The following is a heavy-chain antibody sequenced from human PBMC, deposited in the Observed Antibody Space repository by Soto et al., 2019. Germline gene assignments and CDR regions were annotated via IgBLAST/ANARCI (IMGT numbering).Heavy chain of an antibody. J-gene: IGHJ6*02. V-gene: IGHV3-33*01. CDR2: IWFDGVKE. CDR1: GFSFSTYA. CDR3: TRATFDT. Sequence: GGSLRLSCAVSGFSFSTYAMHRVRHAPGKGLEWLAIIWFDGVKEYYAESVRGRFTISIDNSKNTVFLQMDTVGAEDSALYYCTRATFDTWGQGTTVTVSS.